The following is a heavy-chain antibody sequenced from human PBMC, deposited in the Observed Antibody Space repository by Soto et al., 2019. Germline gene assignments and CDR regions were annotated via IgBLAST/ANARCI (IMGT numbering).Heavy chain of an antibody. CDR1: GGSISSYY. V-gene: IGHV4-59*01. J-gene: IGHJ4*02. CDR3: ANAEHYEAKSFDN. Sequence: SEPLSLSCTFSGGSISSYYWSWIRQPSGKGLEWIGYIYYSGSTNYNPSLKSRVTISVDTSKNQFSLKLSSVTAADTAVYYCANAEHYEAKSFDNCGQRTLITLS. CDR2: IYYSGST. D-gene: IGHD3-22*01.